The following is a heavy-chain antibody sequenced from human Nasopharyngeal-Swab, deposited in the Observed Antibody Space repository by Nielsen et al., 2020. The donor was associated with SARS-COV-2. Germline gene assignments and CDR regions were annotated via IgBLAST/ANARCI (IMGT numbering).Heavy chain of an antibody. V-gene: IGHV3-7*01. J-gene: IGHJ3*02. CDR2: IKQGGSER. D-gene: IGHD3-16*01. CDR3: AREAREGGGFDI. Sequence: VRQAPGKGLEWVANIKQGGSERNYVDSVKGRFTISRDNAKNSLYLQMNSLRAEDTAVYYCAREAREGGGFDIWGQGTMVTVSS.